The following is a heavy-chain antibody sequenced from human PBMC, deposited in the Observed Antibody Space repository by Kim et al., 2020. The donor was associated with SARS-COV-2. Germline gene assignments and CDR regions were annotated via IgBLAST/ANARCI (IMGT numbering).Heavy chain of an antibody. J-gene: IGHJ6*02. CDR2: ISYDGSNK. Sequence: GGSLRLSCAASGFTFSSYAMHWVRQAPGKGLEWVAVISYDGSNKYYADSVKGRFTISRDNSKNTLYLQMNSLRAEDTAVYYCARAIGGYSYAVDYYYYGMDVWGQGTTVTVSS. D-gene: IGHD5-18*01. CDR1: GFTFSSYA. V-gene: IGHV3-30-3*01. CDR3: ARAIGGYSYAVDYYYYGMDV.